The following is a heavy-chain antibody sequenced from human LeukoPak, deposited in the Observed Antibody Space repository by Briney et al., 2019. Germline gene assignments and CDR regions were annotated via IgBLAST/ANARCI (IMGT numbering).Heavy chain of an antibody. Sequence: SGGSLRLSCAASGFTFSIYAMSWVRQAPGEGLEWVSGISGSGGGLIYYADSVKGRFTISRDNSKNTLYLQMNSLRAEDTAVYYCAKGLVPAALELAMYWGQGTLVTVSS. CDR3: AKGLVPAALELAMY. V-gene: IGHV3-23*01. D-gene: IGHD2-2*01. CDR2: ISGSGGGLI. CDR1: GFTFSIYA. J-gene: IGHJ4*02.